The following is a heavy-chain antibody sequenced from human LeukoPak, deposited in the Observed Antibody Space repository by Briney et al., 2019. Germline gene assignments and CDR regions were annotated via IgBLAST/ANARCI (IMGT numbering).Heavy chain of an antibody. D-gene: IGHD3-10*01. J-gene: IGHJ4*02. CDR3: AKSVYGSGNY. CDR2: VSGGTT. V-gene: IGHV3-23*01. Sequence: GGSLRLSCAAFGFTISRYGMSWVRQAPGKGLEWVSSVSGGTTYYADSVNGRFTISRDNSKNTVSLQMNSPRAEDTAVYYCAKSVYGSGNYWGQGTLVTVSS. CDR1: GFTISRYG.